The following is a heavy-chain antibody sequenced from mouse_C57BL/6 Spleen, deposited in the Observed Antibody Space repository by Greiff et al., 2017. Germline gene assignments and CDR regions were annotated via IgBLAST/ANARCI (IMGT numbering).Heavy chain of an antibody. CDR2: FHPYNDDT. D-gene: IGHD1-1*01. CDR1: GYTFTTYP. CDR3: ARHGSSSAWFAY. Sequence: VQLQQSGAELVKPGASVKMSCKASGYTFTTYPIEWMKQNHGKSLEWIGNFHPYNDDTKYNEKFKGKDTLTVEKSSSTVYLELSRLTSDYSAVYYCARHGSSSAWFAYWGQGTLVTVSA. V-gene: IGHV1-47*01. J-gene: IGHJ3*01.